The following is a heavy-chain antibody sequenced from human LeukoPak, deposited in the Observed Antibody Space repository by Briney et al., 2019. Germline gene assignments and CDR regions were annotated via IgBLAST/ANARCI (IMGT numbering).Heavy chain of an antibody. CDR3: ARDPGARHQLLLTNRYYYYYYGMDV. J-gene: IGHJ6*02. CDR1: GFTFSDYY. Sequence: KPGGSLRLSCAASGFTFSDYYMSWIRQAPGKGLEWVSYISSSGSTIYYADSVKGRFTISRDNAKNSLYLQMNSLRAEDTAVYYCARDPGARHQLLLTNRYYYYYYGMDVWGQGTTVTVSS. V-gene: IGHV3-11*01. D-gene: IGHD2-2*01. CDR2: ISSSGSTI.